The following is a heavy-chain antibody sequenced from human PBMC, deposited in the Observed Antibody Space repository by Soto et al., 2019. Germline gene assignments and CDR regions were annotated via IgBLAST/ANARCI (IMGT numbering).Heavy chain of an antibody. CDR2: INHSGST. J-gene: IGHJ6*02. CDR1: GGSFSGYY. V-gene: IGHV4-34*01. CDR3: ARVCMVRGVIRRYYGMDV. D-gene: IGHD3-10*01. Sequence: SETLSLTCAVYGGSFSGYYWSWIRQPPGKGLEWIGEINHSGSTNYNPSLKSRVTISVDTSKNQFSLKLSSVTAADTAVYYCARVCMVRGVIRRYYGMDVWGQGTTVT.